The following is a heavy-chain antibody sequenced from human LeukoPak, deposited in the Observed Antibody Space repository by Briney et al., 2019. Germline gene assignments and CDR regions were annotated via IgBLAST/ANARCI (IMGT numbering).Heavy chain of an antibody. D-gene: IGHD2-8*01. Sequence: SETLSLTCAVYGGSFSGYYWSWIRQPPGKGLEWIGEINHSGSTTYNPSLKSRVTISVDTSKNQFSLKLSSVTAADTAVYYCARAGTNGDYWYFDLWGRGTLVTVSS. J-gene: IGHJ2*01. CDR3: ARAGTNGDYWYFDL. CDR1: GGSFSGYY. CDR2: INHSGST. V-gene: IGHV4-34*01.